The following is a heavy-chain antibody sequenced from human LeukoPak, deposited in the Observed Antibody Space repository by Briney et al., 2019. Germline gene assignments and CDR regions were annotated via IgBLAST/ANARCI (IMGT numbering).Heavy chain of an antibody. V-gene: IGHV4-31*03. CDR1: GGSISSGGYY. D-gene: IGHD6-13*01. CDR3: AKVPSRTFYYFDY. J-gene: IGHJ4*02. CDR2: IYYSGST. Sequence: SETLSLTCTVSGGSISSGGYYWSWIRQHPGKGLEWIGYIYYSGSTYYNPSLKSRVTISVDTSKNQFSLKLSSVTAADTAVYYCAKVPSRTFYYFDYWGQGTLVTVSS.